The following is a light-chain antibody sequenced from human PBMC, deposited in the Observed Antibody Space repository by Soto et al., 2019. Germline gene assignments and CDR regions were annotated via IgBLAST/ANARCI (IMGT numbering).Light chain of an antibody. V-gene: IGKV4-1*01. J-gene: IGKJ2*03. Sequence: DIVMTQSPDSLPVSLGERATINCKSSESIVYNYNNKNYLAWYQVKAGQSPRLLIYWASTRESGVPDRFSGSGSGTEFTLTISSLQAEDVAVYYCHQHYRMPHSFGQGTKVE. CDR2: WAS. CDR1: ESIVYNYNNKNY. CDR3: HQHYRMPHS.